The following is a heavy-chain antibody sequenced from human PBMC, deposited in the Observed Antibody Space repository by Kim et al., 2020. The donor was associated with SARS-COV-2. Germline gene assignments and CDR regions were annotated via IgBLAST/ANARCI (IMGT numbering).Heavy chain of an antibody. CDR3: ARDVEYYDSSGYYYRGWFDP. CDR2: IIPILGIA. Sequence: SVKVSCKASGGTFSSYAISWVRQAPGQGLEWMGRIIPILGIANYAQKLQGRVTITADKSTSTAYMELSSLRSEDTAVYYCARDVEYYDSSGYYYRGWFDPWGQGTLVTVSS. V-gene: IGHV1-69*04. J-gene: IGHJ5*02. D-gene: IGHD3-22*01. CDR1: GGTFSSYA.